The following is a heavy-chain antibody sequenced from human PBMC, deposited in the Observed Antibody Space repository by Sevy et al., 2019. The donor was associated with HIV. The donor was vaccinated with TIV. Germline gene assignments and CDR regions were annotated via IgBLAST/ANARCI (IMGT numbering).Heavy chain of an antibody. CDR3: ARVNSGVWINWVDP. J-gene: IGHJ5*02. D-gene: IGHD2-15*01. V-gene: IGHV4-30-2*01. Sequence: SETLSLTCAVSGGSISSGAFAWSWIRQPPGKGLEWVGFISDSGTTYYSPSLKTRVIISLDKSRNQFSLGLTSVTAADSAVYYCARVNSGVWINWVDPWGQGTLVTVSS. CDR1: GGSISSGAFA. CDR2: ISDSGTT.